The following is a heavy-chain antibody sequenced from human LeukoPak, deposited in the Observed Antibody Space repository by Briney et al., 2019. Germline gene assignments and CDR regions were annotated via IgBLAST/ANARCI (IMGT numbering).Heavy chain of an antibody. CDR1: GFTFSDHY. CDR3: ARALNGGYIVDAFDI. V-gene: IGHV3-72*01. J-gene: IGHJ3*02. CDR2: SRNKANSYTT. Sequence: GGSLRLSCAASGFTFSDHYMDWVRQAPGKGLEWVGRSRNKANSYTTEYAASVKRRFTISRDDSKNSLYLQMNSLKTEDTAVYYCARALNGGYIVDAFDIWGQGTMVTVSS. D-gene: IGHD4-23*01.